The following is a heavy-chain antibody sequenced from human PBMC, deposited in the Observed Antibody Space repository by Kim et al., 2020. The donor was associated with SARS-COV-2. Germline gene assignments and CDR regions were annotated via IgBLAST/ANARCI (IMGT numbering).Heavy chain of an antibody. Sequence: SETLSLTCTVSGGSISSYYWSWIRQPPGKGLEWIGYIYYSGSTNYNPSLKSRVTISVETSKNQFSLKLSSVTAADTAVYYCARVRWVVVAATRWVWFDPWGQGTLVTVSS. V-gene: IGHV4-59*01. CDR1: GGSISSYY. CDR3: ARVRWVVVAATRWVWFDP. J-gene: IGHJ5*02. D-gene: IGHD2-15*01. CDR2: IYYSGST.